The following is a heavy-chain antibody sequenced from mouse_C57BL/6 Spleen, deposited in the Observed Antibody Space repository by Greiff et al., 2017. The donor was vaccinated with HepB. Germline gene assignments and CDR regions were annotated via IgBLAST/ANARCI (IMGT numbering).Heavy chain of an antibody. Sequence: EVHLVESEGGLVQPGSSMKLSCTASGFTFSDYYMAWVRQVPEKGLEWVANINYDGSSTYYLDSLKSRFIISRDNAKNILYLQMSSLKSEDTATYYCAREYDYDVGYFDYWGQGTTLTVSS. CDR1: GFTFSDYY. CDR3: AREYDYDVGYFDY. V-gene: IGHV5-16*01. J-gene: IGHJ2*01. CDR2: INYDGSST. D-gene: IGHD2-4*01.